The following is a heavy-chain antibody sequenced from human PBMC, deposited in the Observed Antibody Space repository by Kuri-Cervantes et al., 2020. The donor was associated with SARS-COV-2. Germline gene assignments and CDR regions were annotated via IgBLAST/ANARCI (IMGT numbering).Heavy chain of an antibody. V-gene: IGHV3-74*01. CDR1: GFTFSSYW. Sequence: LSLTCAASGFTFSSYWMHWVRQGPGKGLVWVSRINSDGSSTSYADSVKGRFTISRDNAKNTLYLQMNSLRAEDTAVYYCGRAGYFDWLFNTDEYYYYMDVWGKGTTVTVSS. D-gene: IGHD3-9*01. CDR2: INSDGSST. J-gene: IGHJ6*03. CDR3: GRAGYFDWLFNTDEYYYYMDV.